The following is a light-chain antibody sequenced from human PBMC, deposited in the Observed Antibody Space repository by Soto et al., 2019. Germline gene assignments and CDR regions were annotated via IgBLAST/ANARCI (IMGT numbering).Light chain of an antibody. CDR2: DVA. CDR1: SSDVGGSNF. CDR3: VSFTSSTTYV. J-gene: IGLJ1*01. Sequence: QSVLTQPASVSASPGQSITISCTGTSSDVGGSNFVSWYQQHPGKPPKLIIYDVATRPSGVSNRFSGSKSGSTASLIISRLQTEEEADYYCVSFTSSTTYVFGSGTKLTVL. V-gene: IGLV2-14*03.